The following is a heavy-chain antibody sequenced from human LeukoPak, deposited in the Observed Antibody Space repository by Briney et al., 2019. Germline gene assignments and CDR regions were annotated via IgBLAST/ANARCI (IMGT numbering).Heavy chain of an antibody. Sequence: GRSLRLSCAASGFTFSSYAMHWVRQAPGKGLEWVAVIPYDGSNKYYADSVKGRFTISRDNSKNTLYLQMNSLRAEDTAVYYCARDPGDDSGEGWFDPWGQGTLVTVSS. J-gene: IGHJ5*02. V-gene: IGHV3-30*04. CDR2: IPYDGSNK. CDR1: GFTFSSYA. CDR3: ARDPGDDSGEGWFDP. D-gene: IGHD4-17*01.